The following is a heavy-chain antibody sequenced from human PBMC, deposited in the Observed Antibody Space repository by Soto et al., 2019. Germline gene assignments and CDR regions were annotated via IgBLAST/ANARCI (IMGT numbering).Heavy chain of an antibody. CDR1: GGSISNYY. D-gene: IGHD5-12*01. J-gene: IGHJ4*02. CDR3: ARAGREVATIAIDQ. V-gene: IGHV4-59*01. Sequence: QVQLQESGPGLVKPSETLSLTCTVSGGSISNYYWTWIRQPPGKELEWIGYIHYSGSTNYNPSLKSRVTISVDTSKNQFSLKLNSVIAADTAVYYCARAGREVATIAIDQWGQGTLVTVSS. CDR2: IHYSGST.